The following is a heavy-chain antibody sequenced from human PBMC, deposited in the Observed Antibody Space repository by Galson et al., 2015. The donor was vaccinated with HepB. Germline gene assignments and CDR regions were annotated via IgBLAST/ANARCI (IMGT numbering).Heavy chain of an antibody. CDR2: ISSSSNYI. J-gene: IGHJ6*02. D-gene: IGHD2-15*01. V-gene: IGHV3-21*06. CDR1: GLTFSDYS. Sequence: SLRLSCAASGLTFSDYSMNWVRQAPGKGLEWVSSISSSSNYIYYADSVRGRFTTSRDNAKNSLCLQMDSLRAEDTAMYYCARVDCSGAACQGFGMDVWGQGTAVTVS. CDR3: ARVDCSGAACQGFGMDV.